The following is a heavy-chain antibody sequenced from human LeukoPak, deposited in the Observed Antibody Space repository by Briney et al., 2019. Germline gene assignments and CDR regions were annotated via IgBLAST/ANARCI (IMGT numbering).Heavy chain of an antibody. Sequence: GSLRLSCAESGFTFSSYGMHWVRQAPGKGLEWVAVISYDGSNKYYADSVKGRFTISRDNSKNTLYLQMNSLRAEDTAVYYCAKDRFRVTTVTTLDYWGQGTLVTVSS. D-gene: IGHD4-17*01. CDR2: ISYDGSNK. CDR1: GFTFSSYG. CDR3: AKDRFRVTTVTTLDY. J-gene: IGHJ4*02. V-gene: IGHV3-30*18.